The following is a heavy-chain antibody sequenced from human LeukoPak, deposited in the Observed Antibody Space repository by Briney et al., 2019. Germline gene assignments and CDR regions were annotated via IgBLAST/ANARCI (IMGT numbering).Heavy chain of an antibody. J-gene: IGHJ4*02. Sequence: PGGSQRLSCAASGFTFSSYTMSWVRQAPGKGLEWVSSITSGSSYIYYADSVKGRFTISRDNAKNSLYLQMDSLRAEDTAVYYCARIAVGYYYDSSGYYFDYWGQGTLVTVSS. D-gene: IGHD3-22*01. CDR1: GFTFSSYT. CDR3: ARIAVGYYYDSSGYYFDY. CDR2: ITSGSSYI. V-gene: IGHV3-21*01.